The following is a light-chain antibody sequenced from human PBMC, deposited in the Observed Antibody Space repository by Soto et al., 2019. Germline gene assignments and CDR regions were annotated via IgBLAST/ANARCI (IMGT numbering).Light chain of an antibody. V-gene: IGKV3-20*01. CDR3: QHYGGSQGT. CDR2: GAS. CDR1: QSVGSNY. Sequence: EIVLTQFPGTLSLSPGERATLSCRASQSVGSNYLAWYQQRPGQPPNLLIFGASHRAPDIPDRFSGSGSGTDFTLTISRLEPEDFAVYYCQHYGGSQGTFGQGTKVEIK. J-gene: IGKJ1*01.